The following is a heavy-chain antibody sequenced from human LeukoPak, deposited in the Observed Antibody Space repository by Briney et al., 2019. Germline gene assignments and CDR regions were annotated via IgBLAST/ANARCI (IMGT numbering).Heavy chain of an antibody. V-gene: IGHV1-46*01. D-gene: IGHD2-2*01. J-gene: IGHJ6*03. CDR2: INPSGGST. Sequence: ASVKVSCKASGYTFTSYYMHWVRQAPGQGLEWMGIINPSGGSTSYAQKFQGRVTMTRDTSTSTVYMELSSLRSEDTAVYYCARDGVVVVPAAIYYYYMDVWGKGTTVTVSS. CDR3: ARDGVVVVPAAIYYYYMDV. CDR1: GYTFTSYY.